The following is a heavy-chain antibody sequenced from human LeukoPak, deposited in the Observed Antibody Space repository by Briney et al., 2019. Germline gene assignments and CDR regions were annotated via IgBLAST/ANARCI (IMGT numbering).Heavy chain of an antibody. CDR3: AKASTYDILTGYYNSHFDY. CDR2: TSSSDDGT. J-gene: IGHJ4*02. CDR1: GFTFSSYE. V-gene: IGHV3-23*01. D-gene: IGHD3-9*01. Sequence: GGSLRLSCAASGFTFSSYEMNWVRQAPGKGLEWVSATSSSDDGTYYADSVKGRFTISRDNSKNTLYLQMNSLRAEDTAVYYCAKASTYDILTGYYNSHFDYWGQGTLVTVSS.